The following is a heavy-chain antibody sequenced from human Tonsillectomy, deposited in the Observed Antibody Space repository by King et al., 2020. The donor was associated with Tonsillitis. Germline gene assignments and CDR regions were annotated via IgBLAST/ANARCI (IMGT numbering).Heavy chain of an antibody. D-gene: IGHD3-10*01. V-gene: IGHV4-59*08. J-gene: IGHJ4*02. CDR2: IYYSGST. Sequence: VQLQESGPGLVKPSETLSLTCTVSGGSISSYYWSWIRQPRGKGLEWIGYIYYSGSTNYNPSLKSRVTISVDTSKNQFSLKLSSVTAADTAVYYCATTHLLVRGVRAFDYWGQGTLVTVSS. CDR3: ATTHLLVRGVRAFDY. CDR1: GGSISSYY.